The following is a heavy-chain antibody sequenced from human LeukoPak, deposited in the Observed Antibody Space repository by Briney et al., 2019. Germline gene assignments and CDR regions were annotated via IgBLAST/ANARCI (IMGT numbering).Heavy chain of an antibody. J-gene: IGHJ5*02. CDR3: ARGQWELEEGHRFDP. Sequence: SETLSLTCTVSGGSISSYYWSWIRQPPGKGLEWIGYIYYSGSTNYNPSLKSRVTISVDTSKNQFSLKLSSVTAADTAVYYCARGQWELEEGHRFDPWGQGTLVTVSS. CDR2: IYYSGST. D-gene: IGHD1-26*01. CDR1: GGSISSYY. V-gene: IGHV4-59*08.